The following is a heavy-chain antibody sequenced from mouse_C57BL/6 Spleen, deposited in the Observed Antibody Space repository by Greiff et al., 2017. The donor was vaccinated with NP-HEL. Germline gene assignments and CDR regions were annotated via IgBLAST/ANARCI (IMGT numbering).Heavy chain of an antibody. D-gene: IGHD1-1*01. Sequence: VQLQQSGPGLVKPSQSLSLTCSVTGYSITSGYYWNWIRQFPGNKLEWMGYISYDGSNNYNPSLKNRISITRDTSKNQFFLKLNSVTTEDTATYYCARGGTTVVAYWYFDVWGTGTTVTVSS. CDR3: ARGGTTVVAYWYFDV. CDR2: ISYDGSN. CDR1: GYSITSGYY. V-gene: IGHV3-6*01. J-gene: IGHJ1*03.